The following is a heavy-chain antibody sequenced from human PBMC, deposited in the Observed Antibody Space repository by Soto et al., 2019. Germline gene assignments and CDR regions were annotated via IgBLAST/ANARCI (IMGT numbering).Heavy chain of an antibody. CDR3: ARDHMGGSVAARPPMDYFEF. V-gene: IGHV3-7*03. CDR1: GFSFSSSW. CDR2: IKPDGGNT. D-gene: IGHD6-6*01. Sequence: PGGSLRLSCAASGFSFSSSWMSWVRQAPGKGLEWVASIKPDGGNTYYVDSLKGRFTISRDNAKNSLYLQMNSLRAEDTAVYFCARDHMGGSVAARPPMDYFEFWGRGTLVTVSS. J-gene: IGHJ4*02.